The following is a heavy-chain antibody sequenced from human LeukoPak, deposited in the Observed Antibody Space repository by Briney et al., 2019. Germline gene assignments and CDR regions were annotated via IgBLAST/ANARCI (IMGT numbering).Heavy chain of an antibody. Sequence: SETLSLTCTVSGGSISSYYWSWIRQPAGMGLEWIGRIYTSGSTNYNPSLKSRVTMSVDTSKNQFSLKLSSVTAADTAVYYCARDSYSSSLSGLISLDPWGQGTLVTVSS. CDR1: GGSISSYY. J-gene: IGHJ5*02. V-gene: IGHV4-4*07. CDR3: ARDSYSSSLSGLISLDP. CDR2: IYTSGST. D-gene: IGHD6-13*01.